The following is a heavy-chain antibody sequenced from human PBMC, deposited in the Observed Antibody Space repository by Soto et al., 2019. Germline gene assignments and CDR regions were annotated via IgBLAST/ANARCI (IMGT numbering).Heavy chain of an antibody. Sequence: QVQLVQSGAEVTRPGASVKVSCKASGYSFISHYIHWVRQAPGQGLEWMGFINPSGGSATLAQKFQGRVIMTRDTSTTTVYMELSSLRSEDAAVYYCARDYLSSKLSLSYFDFWGQGTLVTVSS. CDR3: ARDYLSSKLSLSYFDF. CDR2: INPSGGSA. J-gene: IGHJ4*02. D-gene: IGHD2-2*01. V-gene: IGHV1-46*01. CDR1: GYSFISHY.